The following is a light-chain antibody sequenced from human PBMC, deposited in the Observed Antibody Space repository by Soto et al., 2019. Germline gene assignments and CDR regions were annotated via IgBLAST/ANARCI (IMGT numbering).Light chain of an antibody. CDR3: QQYNNWPFT. CDR2: GAS. J-gene: IGKJ3*01. Sequence: EIVMTQSPATLSVSPGERATLSCRASQSISSNLAWYQQKPGQAPRLLIYGASTRATGIPATFSGSGSGTEFTLTISSLQSEDFAVYYCQQYNNWPFTFGPWNKVDIK. V-gene: IGKV3-15*01. CDR1: QSISSN.